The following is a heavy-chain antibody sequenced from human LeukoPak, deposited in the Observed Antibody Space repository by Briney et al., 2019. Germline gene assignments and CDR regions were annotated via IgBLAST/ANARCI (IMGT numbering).Heavy chain of an antibody. CDR2: ISSSGSTI. CDR3: AREHRMATGFDY. V-gene: IGHV3-11*04. Sequence: PGGSLRLSCVGSGFIVSSYAMSWIRQAPGKGLEWVSYISSSGSTIYYADSVKGRFTISRDNAKNSLYLQMNSLRAEDTAVYYCAREHRMATGFDYWGQGTLVTVSS. J-gene: IGHJ4*02. D-gene: IGHD5-24*01. CDR1: GFIVSSYA.